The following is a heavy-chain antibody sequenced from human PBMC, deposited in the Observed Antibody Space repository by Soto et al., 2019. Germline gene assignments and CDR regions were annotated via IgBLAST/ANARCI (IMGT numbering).Heavy chain of an antibody. Sequence: GGSLRLSCAASGFTFSSYGMHWVRQAPGKGLEWVAVIWYDGSNKYYADSVKGRFTISRDNSKNTLYLQMNSLRAEDTAVYYSARDAVIAAPHGDYYYMDVWGKGTTVTVSS. CDR3: ARDAVIAAPHGDYYYMDV. CDR1: GFTFSSYG. J-gene: IGHJ6*03. CDR2: IWYDGSNK. V-gene: IGHV3-33*01. D-gene: IGHD6-6*01.